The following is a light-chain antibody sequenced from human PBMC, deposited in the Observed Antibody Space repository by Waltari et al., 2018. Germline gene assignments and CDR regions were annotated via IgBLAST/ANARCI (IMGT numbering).Light chain of an antibody. CDR3: QQANSFPYT. V-gene: IGKV1-12*01. CDR1: QGVSKW. Sequence: DIQMTQSPSSVSASLGDRVTITCRASQGVSKWLAWYQQKPGKAPKLLIYSTSTLPRGVPSRFSGSGSGTEFTLTISNLQPEDFASYYCQQANSFPYTFGQGTKLEIK. CDR2: STS. J-gene: IGKJ2*01.